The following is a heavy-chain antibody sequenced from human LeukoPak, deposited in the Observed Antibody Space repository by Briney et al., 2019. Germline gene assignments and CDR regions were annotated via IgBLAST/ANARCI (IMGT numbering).Heavy chain of an antibody. CDR1: GYTFTGYY. CDR2: INPNSGGT. J-gene: IGHJ6*03. V-gene: IGHV1-2*02. CDR3: ARDEGYVFGYMDV. Sequence: ASVKVSCKASGYTFTGYYMHWVRQAPGQGLEWMGWINPNSGGTNYAQKFQGRVTMTRDTSISTAYMGLSRLRSDDTVVYYCARDEGYVFGYMDVWGKGTTVTVSS. D-gene: IGHD3-16*01.